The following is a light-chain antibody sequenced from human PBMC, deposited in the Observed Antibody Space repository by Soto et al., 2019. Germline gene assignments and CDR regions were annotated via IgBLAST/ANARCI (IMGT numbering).Light chain of an antibody. Sequence: QSVLTQPRSVSGSPGQSVTISCTGTSSDVGGYNYVSWYQQHPGKAPKLIIYDVYKRPSGVPDRFSGSKSGSTASLIISGLQAEDEADYYCCSYADSDIVVFGGGTKLTVL. CDR1: SSDVGGYNY. J-gene: IGLJ2*01. V-gene: IGLV2-11*01. CDR2: DVY. CDR3: CSYADSDIVV.